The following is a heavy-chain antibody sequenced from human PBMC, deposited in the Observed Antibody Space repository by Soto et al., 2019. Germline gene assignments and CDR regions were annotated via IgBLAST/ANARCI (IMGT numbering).Heavy chain of an antibody. Sequence: PSETLSLTCAVYGLSFSGYYWTWIRQPPGTGLEWIGEINHSGSTNYNPSLKSRVTISVDTSKNQFSLKLTSVTAEDTAVYYCASQSSEWLLFASWGQGTLVTVSS. CDR1: GLSFSGYY. J-gene: IGHJ4*02. D-gene: IGHD5-12*01. CDR2: INHSGST. CDR3: ASQSSEWLLFAS. V-gene: IGHV4-34*01.